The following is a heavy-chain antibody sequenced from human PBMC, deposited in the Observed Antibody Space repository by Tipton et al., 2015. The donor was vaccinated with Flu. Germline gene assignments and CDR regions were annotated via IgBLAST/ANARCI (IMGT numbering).Heavy chain of an antibody. J-gene: IGHJ6*02. V-gene: IGHV3-33*01. CDR3: ARDEGVFKYYIGMDV. Sequence: SLRLFCVAGFTSSVYGMHWVRQAPGKGLEWVAVIWYDGNTKYYADSVKGRFTVSRDNSKNTVYLQMNNLRVEDTAVYYCARDEGVFKYYIGMDVWGQGTTVSVSS. CDR2: IWYDGNTK. CDR1: GFTSSVYG.